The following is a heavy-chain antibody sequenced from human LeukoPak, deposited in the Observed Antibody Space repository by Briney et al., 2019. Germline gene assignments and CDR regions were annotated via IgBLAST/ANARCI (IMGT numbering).Heavy chain of an antibody. Sequence: PGGSLRLSCAASGFIFSSYAMSWVRQAPGKGLEWVAVIWYDGSNKYYADSVKGRFTISRDNSKNTLYLQMNSLRAEDTAVYYCAKDQCSGGSCYSGYWGQGTLVTVSS. D-gene: IGHD2-15*01. CDR2: IWYDGSNK. J-gene: IGHJ4*02. V-gene: IGHV3-33*06. CDR1: GFIFSSYA. CDR3: AKDQCSGGSCYSGY.